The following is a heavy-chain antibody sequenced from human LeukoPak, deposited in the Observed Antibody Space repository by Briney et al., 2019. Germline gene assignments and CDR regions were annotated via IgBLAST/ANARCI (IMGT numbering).Heavy chain of an antibody. CDR1: GFTFSSYA. V-gene: IGHV3-30-3*01. D-gene: IGHD6-6*01. CDR2: ISYDGSNK. J-gene: IGHJ4*02. CDR3: ARGTLSSSSLDY. Sequence: GGSLRLSCAASGFTFSSYAMHWVRQAPGKGLEWVAVISYDGSNKYYADSVKGRFTISRGNSKNTLYLQMNSLRAEDTAVYYCARGTLSSSSLDYWGQGTLVTVSS.